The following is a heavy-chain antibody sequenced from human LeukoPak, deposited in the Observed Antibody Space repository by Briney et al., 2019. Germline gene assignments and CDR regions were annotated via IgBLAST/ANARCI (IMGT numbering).Heavy chain of an antibody. CDR3: AKGAEGFDI. J-gene: IGHJ3*02. Sequence: GGSLRLSCAASGFTFNNFAMSWVRQAPGKGLEWVSGIRNSGVNTHYADSVKGRFTISRDNSKYTLYLQMNSLRAEDTAVYYCAKGAEGFDIWGQGTMVTVSS. CDR2: IRNSGVNT. V-gene: IGHV3-23*01. CDR1: GFTFNNFA. D-gene: IGHD1-14*01.